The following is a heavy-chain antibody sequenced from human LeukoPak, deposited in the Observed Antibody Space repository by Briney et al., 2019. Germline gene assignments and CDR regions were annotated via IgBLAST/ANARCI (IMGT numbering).Heavy chain of an antibody. CDR1: GFTFSSYA. J-gene: IGHJ4*02. Sequence: GGSLRLSCAASGFTFSSYAMSWVRQAPGKGLEWVSGISGSDGSTNYADSVKGRFTISRENSKNTLYLQMNSLRAEDTAVYYCAKPAKTDYADYWGQGTLVTVSS. CDR2: ISGSDGST. D-gene: IGHD1-14*01. CDR3: AKPAKTDYADY. V-gene: IGHV3-23*01.